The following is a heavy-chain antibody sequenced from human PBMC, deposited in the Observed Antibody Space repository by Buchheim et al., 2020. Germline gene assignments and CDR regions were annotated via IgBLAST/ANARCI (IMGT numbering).Heavy chain of an antibody. D-gene: IGHD5-12*01. CDR3: VRDRSAYDWGY. CDR2: ISTSGSDV. Sequence: EVHLVESGGGSVQPGGSLRLSCAASGFTFTKYETNWVRQAPGKGLEWVSYISTSGSDVYYSDSAKGRFTISRDNAKNSLYLQMNSLRAEDTAVYYCVRDRSAYDWGYWGHGTL. V-gene: IGHV3-48*03. CDR1: GFTFTKYE. J-gene: IGHJ4*01.